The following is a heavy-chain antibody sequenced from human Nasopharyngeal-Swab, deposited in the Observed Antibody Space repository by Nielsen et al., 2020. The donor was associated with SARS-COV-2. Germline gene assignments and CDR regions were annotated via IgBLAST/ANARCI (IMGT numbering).Heavy chain of an antibody. Sequence: GESLKISCAASGFTFSSYAMHWVRQAPGKGLEWVAVISYDGSNKYYADSVKGRFTISRDNSKNTLYLQMNSLRAEGTAVYYCARAKSGSYRTGFDYWGQGTLVTVSS. CDR2: ISYDGSNK. V-gene: IGHV3-30-3*01. CDR3: ARAKSGSYRTGFDY. D-gene: IGHD1-26*01. CDR1: GFTFSSYA. J-gene: IGHJ4*02.